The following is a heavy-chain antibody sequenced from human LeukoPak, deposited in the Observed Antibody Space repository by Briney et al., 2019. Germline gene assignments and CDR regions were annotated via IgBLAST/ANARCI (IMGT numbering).Heavy chain of an antibody. J-gene: IGHJ4*02. CDR2: IIPIFGTA. V-gene: IGHV1-69*13. Sequence: ASVKVSCKASGGTFSSYAISWVRQAPGQGLEWMGGIIPIFGTANYAQKFQGRVTITADESTSTAYMELSSLRSEDTAVYYCARYCSSTNCYTTFDVWGQGILVTVSS. CDR1: GGTFSSYA. D-gene: IGHD2-2*02. CDR3: ARYCSSTNCYTTFDV.